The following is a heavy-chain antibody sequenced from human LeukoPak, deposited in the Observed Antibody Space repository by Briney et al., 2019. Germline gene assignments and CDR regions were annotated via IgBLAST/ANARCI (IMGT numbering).Heavy chain of an antibody. CDR2: ISSSSTI. CDR3: ARDLVDFWSGSHSAFDI. CDR1: GFTFSWYS. Sequence: GGSLRLSCAASGFTFSWYSMNWVRQAPGKGLEWISYISSSSTIHYADSVKGRFTISRDNAKNSLYLQMNSLRAEDTAVYYCARDLVDFWSGSHSAFDIWGQGTMVTVSS. D-gene: IGHD3-3*01. V-gene: IGHV3-48*01. J-gene: IGHJ3*02.